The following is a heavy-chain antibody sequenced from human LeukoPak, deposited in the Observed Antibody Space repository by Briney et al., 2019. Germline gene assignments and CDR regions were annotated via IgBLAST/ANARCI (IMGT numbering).Heavy chain of an antibody. V-gene: IGHV3-30*02. CDR2: IRYDGSNK. CDR1: GFTFSSYG. J-gene: IGHJ4*02. Sequence: GGSLRLSCAASGFTFSSYGMHWVRQAPGKGLEWVAFIRYDGSNKYYADSVKGRFTISRDNSKNTLYLQMNSLRAEDTAVYYCAKDRVGYCIDGLCFPVDYWGQGTLVTVFS. CDR3: AKDRVGYCIDGLCFPVDY. D-gene: IGHD2-8*01.